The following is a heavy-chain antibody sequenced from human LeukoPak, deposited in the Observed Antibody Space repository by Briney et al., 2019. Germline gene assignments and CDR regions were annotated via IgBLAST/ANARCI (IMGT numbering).Heavy chain of an antibody. D-gene: IGHD3-22*01. Sequence: GASVKVSCKASGYTFTGYYMHWVRQAPGQGLEWMGWINPNSGGTNYAQKFQGRVTMTRDTSISTAYMELSRLRSDDTAVYYCAGNWYYYDSSIPNPGAFDIWGQGTMVTVSS. CDR3: AGNWYYYDSSIPNPGAFDI. CDR1: GYTFTGYY. J-gene: IGHJ3*02. CDR2: INPNSGGT. V-gene: IGHV1-2*02.